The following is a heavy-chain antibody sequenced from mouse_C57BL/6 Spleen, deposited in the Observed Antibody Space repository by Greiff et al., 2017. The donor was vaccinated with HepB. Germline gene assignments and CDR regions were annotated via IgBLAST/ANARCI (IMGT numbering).Heavy chain of an antibody. CDR1: GYAFSSYW. V-gene: IGHV1-80*01. J-gene: IGHJ1*03. Sequence: VQLQQSGAELVKPGASVKISCKASGYAFSSYWMNWVKQRPGKGLEWIGQIYPGDGDTNYNGKFKGKATLTADKSSSTAYMQLSSLTSEDSAVYFCARGGYGSSTYWYFDFWGTGTTVTVSS. CDR2: IYPGDGDT. CDR3: ARGGYGSSTYWYFDF. D-gene: IGHD1-1*01.